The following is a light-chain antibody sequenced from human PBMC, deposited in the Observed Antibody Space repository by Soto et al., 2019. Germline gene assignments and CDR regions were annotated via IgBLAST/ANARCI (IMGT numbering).Light chain of an antibody. CDR3: TSYTSSTTLDV. Sequence: QSALTQPASVSGSPGQSITISRTGTFSDVGGYNYVSWYQQHPGKAPKLIIYEVSNRSSGVSNRFSGSKSGHTASLTISGLQSEDEADYFCTSYTSSTTLDVFGTGTKVTVL. CDR2: EVS. J-gene: IGLJ1*01. CDR1: FSDVGGYNY. V-gene: IGLV2-14*01.